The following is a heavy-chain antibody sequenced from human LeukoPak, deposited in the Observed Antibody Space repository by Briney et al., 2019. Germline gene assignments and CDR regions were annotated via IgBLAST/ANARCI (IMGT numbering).Heavy chain of an antibody. J-gene: IGHJ5*02. CDR3: ARQRVVPAANYWFDP. CDR1: GYSISSGYY. Sequence: SETLSLTCAVSGYSISSGYYWGWIRQPPGKGLEWIGSIYHSGSTYYNPSLKGRVTISVDTSKNQFSLKLSSVTAADTAVYYCARQRVVPAANYWFDPWGQGTLVTVSS. V-gene: IGHV4-38-2*01. CDR2: IYHSGST. D-gene: IGHD2-2*01.